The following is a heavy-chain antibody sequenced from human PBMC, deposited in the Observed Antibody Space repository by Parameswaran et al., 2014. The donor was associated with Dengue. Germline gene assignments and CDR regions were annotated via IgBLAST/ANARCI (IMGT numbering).Heavy chain of an antibody. J-gene: IGHJ4*02. CDR3: ARLRGAARILGY. CDR2: IDPSDSYT. V-gene: IGHV5-10-1*01. D-gene: IGHD6-6*01. Sequence: WIRQPPGKGLEWMGRIDPSDSYTNYSPSFQGHVTISADKSISTAYLQWSSLKASDTAMYYCARLRGAARILGYWGQGTLVTVSS.